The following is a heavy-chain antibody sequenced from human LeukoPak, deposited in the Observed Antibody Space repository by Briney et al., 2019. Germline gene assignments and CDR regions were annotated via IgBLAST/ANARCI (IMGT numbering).Heavy chain of an antibody. CDR1: SYSISSDYY. V-gene: IGHV4-38-2*01. Sequence: SETLSLTCAVSSYSISSDYYWGWIRQSPGKGLEWVGSIFHSGNSYYNPSLKSRLTMSVDTSKNQFSLKLTSVTAADTALYYCARVTYIDDMLYQYFDYWGQGILVTVSS. CDR3: ARVTYIDDMLYQYFDY. D-gene: IGHD3-16*02. J-gene: IGHJ4*02. CDR2: IFHSGNS.